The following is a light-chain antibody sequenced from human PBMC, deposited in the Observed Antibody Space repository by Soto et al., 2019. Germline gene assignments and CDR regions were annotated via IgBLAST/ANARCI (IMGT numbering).Light chain of an antibody. J-gene: IGLJ3*02. CDR3: SSCTSSITLV. CDR2: EVS. CDR1: SSDVGGYNH. V-gene: IGLV2-14*01. Sequence: QSALTQPASVSGSPGQSITISCTGTSSDVGGYNHVSWYQQHPGKAPKLMIYEVSNRPSGVSNRFSGSKSGNTASLTISGLQAEDEADYYCSSCTSSITLVFGGGTKLTVL.